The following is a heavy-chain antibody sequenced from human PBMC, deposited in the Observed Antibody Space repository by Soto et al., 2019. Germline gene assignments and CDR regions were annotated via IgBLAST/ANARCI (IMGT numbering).Heavy chain of an antibody. Sequence: AGGSLRLSCAASGFSFSSYAMAWVRQAPGKGLEWVSVITYNGDNTYHADSVKGRFTISRDNSKDTVHLQMNSLRAEDTAVYYCASTADSLRPPFDYWGQGTLVTVSS. CDR3: ASTADSLRPPFDY. V-gene: IGHV3-23*01. J-gene: IGHJ4*02. D-gene: IGHD4-17*01. CDR2: ITYNGDNT. CDR1: GFSFSSYA.